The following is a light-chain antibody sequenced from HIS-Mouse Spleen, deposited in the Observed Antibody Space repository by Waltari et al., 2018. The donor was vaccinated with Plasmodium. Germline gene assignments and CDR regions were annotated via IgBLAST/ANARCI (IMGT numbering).Light chain of an antibody. J-gene: IGKJ1*01. CDR2: AAS. V-gene: IGKV1-39*01. Sequence: DIQMTQSPSSLSASVGDSVTITCRASQRISNYLNWYQQKPGKAPKFLIYAASTLQSGVPSRFSGSGSGTDFTLTISSLQPEDFATYYCQQSYSTWTFGQGTKVEIK. CDR1: QRISNY. CDR3: QQSYSTWT.